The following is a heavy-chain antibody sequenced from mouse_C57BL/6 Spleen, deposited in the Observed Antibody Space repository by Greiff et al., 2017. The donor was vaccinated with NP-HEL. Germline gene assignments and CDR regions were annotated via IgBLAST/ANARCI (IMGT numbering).Heavy chain of an antibody. CDR1: GYTFTDYY. CDR2: INPNNGGT. CDR3: ALYYGSSLFAY. V-gene: IGHV1-26*01. D-gene: IGHD1-1*01. J-gene: IGHJ3*01. Sequence: EVQLQQSGPELVKPGASVKISCKASGYTFTDYYMNWVKQSHGKSLEWIGDINPNNGGTSYNQKFKGKATLTVDKSSSTAYMELRSLTSEDSAVYYCALYYGSSLFAYWGQGTLVTVSA.